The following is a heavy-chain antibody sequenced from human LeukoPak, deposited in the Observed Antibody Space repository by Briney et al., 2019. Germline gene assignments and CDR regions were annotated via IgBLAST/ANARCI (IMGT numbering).Heavy chain of an antibody. CDR2: IYSGGST. J-gene: IGHJ4*02. D-gene: IGHD4-17*01. Sequence: GGSLRLSCAASGFTVSSNYMSWVRQAPGKGLEWVSVIYSGGSTYYADSVKGRFTISRDNSKSTLYLQMNSLRAEETAVYYCARSPPHYGDYTFDYWGQGTLVTVSS. CDR1: GFTVSSNY. CDR3: ARSPPHYGDYTFDY. V-gene: IGHV3-53*01.